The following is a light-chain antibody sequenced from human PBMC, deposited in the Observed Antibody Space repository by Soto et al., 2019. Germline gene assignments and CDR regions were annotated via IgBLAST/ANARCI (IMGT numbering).Light chain of an antibody. CDR1: NIGSKS. CDR3: QVWASTAKFFV. CDR2: DAS. Sequence: SYELTQPPSVSVAPGQTANITCGGGNIGSKSEHWYKQRPGQAPVAVVFDASDRPPGIPDRISASRCGDRATLTISRVDAGDEADYYCQVWASTAKFFVFGSGTKVTVL. V-gene: IGLV3-21*02. J-gene: IGLJ1*01.